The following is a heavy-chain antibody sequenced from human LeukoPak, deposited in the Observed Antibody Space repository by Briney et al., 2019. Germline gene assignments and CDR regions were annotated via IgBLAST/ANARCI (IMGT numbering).Heavy chain of an antibody. CDR1: GGTFSSYA. V-gene: IGHV1-69*04. Sequence: PVKVSCKASGGTFSSYAISWVRQAPGQGLEWMGRIIPILGIANYAQKFQGRVTITADKSTSTAYMELSSLRSEDTAVYYCARDDCGGDCYLRYYYYGMDVWGQGTTVTVSS. CDR2: IIPILGIA. D-gene: IGHD2-21*02. J-gene: IGHJ6*02. CDR3: ARDDCGGDCYLRYYYYGMDV.